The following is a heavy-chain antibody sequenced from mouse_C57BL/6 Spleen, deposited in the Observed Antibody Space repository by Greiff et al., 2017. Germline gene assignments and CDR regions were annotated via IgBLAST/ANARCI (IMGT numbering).Heavy chain of an antibody. V-gene: IGHV2-3*01. CDR1: GFSLTSYG. Sequence: VHLVESGPGLVAPSQSLSITCTVSGFSLTSYGVSWVRQPPGKGLEWLGVIWGDVSTNYHSALISRLIISTDNSKCPVLLKLNRLQTDETATYCFAKGDCYEGDDCYFDVWGTGPTVTFST. CDR3: AKGDCYEGDDCYFDV. CDR2: IWGDVST. J-gene: IGHJ1*03. D-gene: IGHD1-1*01.